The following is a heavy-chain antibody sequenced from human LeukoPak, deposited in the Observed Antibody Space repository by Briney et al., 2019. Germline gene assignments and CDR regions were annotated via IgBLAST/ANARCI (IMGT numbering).Heavy chain of an antibody. CDR3: ARVLMVADSESHYFDY. J-gene: IGHJ4*02. Sequence: ASVKVSCKASDYPFTKFGVSWVRQAPGQGLEWMGWISGYNSKTHYARKFQGGVTMTTDTSTTTAYMELRTLRSDDTAVYYCARVLMVADSESHYFDYWGQGTLVTVTS. CDR1: DYPFTKFG. V-gene: IGHV1-18*01. CDR2: ISGYNSKT. D-gene: IGHD2-8*01.